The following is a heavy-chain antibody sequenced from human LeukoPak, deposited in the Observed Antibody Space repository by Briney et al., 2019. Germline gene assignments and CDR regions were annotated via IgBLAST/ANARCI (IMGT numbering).Heavy chain of an antibody. CDR3: VRVKGGWLGEKTYDY. Sequence: GGSLRLSCAASGFTFSRYSMNWVRQAPGKGLEWVSTISSTSTYIYYADSVEGRFTISRDNARNSLYLQMNSLRAEDTAIYYCVRVKGGWLGEKTYDYLGQGTLVTVSP. V-gene: IGHV3-21*04. J-gene: IGHJ4*02. CDR2: ISSTSTYI. D-gene: IGHD5-24*01. CDR1: GFTFSRYS.